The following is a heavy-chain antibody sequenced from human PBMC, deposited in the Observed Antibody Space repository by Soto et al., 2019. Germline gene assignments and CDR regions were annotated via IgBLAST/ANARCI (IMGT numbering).Heavy chain of an antibody. CDR1: GFTFSSYA. J-gene: IGHJ4*02. V-gene: IGHV3-23*01. D-gene: IGHD6-19*01. CDR3: AKDRPHHSSGWPRVLFDY. Sequence: GGSLRLSCAASGFTFSSYAMSWVRQAPGKGLEWVSAISGSGGSTYYADSVKGRFTISRDNSKNTLYLQMNSLRAEDTAVYYCAKDRPHHSSGWPRVLFDYWGQGTLVTGSS. CDR2: ISGSGGST.